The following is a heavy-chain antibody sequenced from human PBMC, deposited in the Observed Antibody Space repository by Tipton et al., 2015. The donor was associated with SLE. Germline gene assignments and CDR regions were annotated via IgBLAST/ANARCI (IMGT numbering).Heavy chain of an antibody. Sequence: TLSLTCTVSGGCIISSSDYWGWIRQPPGKGLEWLGSFFYDGTTYYNPSLKSRLTISLDTSKNQFSLKLTSVTAADTAVYYCARVGAGPRLFDYWGQGTLVTVSS. D-gene: IGHD3-16*01. CDR1: GGCIISSSDY. CDR2: FFYDGTT. J-gene: IGHJ4*02. CDR3: ARVGAGPRLFDY. V-gene: IGHV4-39*07.